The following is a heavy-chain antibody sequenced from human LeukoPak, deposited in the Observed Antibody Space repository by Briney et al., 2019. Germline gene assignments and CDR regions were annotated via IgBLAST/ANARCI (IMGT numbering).Heavy chain of an antibody. Sequence: PGGSLRLSCAVSRFTFNSYEMKWVRQAPGKGLEWVSYISSSGSTIYYADSVKGRFTISRDNAKNSLYLQMNSLRAEDTAVYYCAREGGYSYGPVGYFDYWGQGTLVTVSS. J-gene: IGHJ4*02. D-gene: IGHD5-18*01. CDR2: ISSSGSTI. V-gene: IGHV3-48*03. CDR3: AREGGYSYGPVGYFDY. CDR1: RFTFNSYE.